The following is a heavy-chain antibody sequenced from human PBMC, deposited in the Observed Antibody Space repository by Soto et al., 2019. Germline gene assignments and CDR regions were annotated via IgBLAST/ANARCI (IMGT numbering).Heavy chain of an antibody. CDR1: GYTFTSYY. CDR3: ARSGSPVRYCSGGSCRYADY. V-gene: IGHV1-46*01. J-gene: IGHJ4*02. Sequence: ASVKVSCKASGYTFTSYYMHWVRQAPGQGLEWMGIINPSGGSTSYAQKFQGRVTMTRDTSTSTVYMELSSLRSEDTAVYYCARSGSPVRYCSGGSCRYADYWGQGTQVTVSS. CDR2: INPSGGST. D-gene: IGHD2-15*01.